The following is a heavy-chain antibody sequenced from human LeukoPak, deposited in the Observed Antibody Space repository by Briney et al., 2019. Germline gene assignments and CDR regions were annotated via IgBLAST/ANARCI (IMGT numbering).Heavy chain of an antibody. CDR3: AREYGSGTFD. Sequence: GGSLRLSCAASGLIVSNYFMTWVRQAPGKGLECVSVIYSGGATYYADSVKGRFTISRDNSKNTLYLQMNSLRAEDTAVYFCAREYGSGTFDWGQGTLVTVSS. V-gene: IGHV3-53*01. CDR2: IYSGGAT. CDR1: GLIVSNYF. D-gene: IGHD2-2*01. J-gene: IGHJ4*02.